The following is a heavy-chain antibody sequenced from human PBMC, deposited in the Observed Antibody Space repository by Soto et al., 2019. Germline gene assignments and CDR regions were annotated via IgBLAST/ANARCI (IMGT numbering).Heavy chain of an antibody. V-gene: IGHV2-5*01. CDR2: IYWNDDK. J-gene: IGHJ5*02. CDR1: GFSHSTSGVA. CDR3: ARLLSAALFSYDL. Sequence: QITLKESGPTLVKPTQTLTLTCTLSGFSHSTSGVAVGWIRQPPGQALEWLGHIYWNDDKYYSTSLKSRLSLSKDTSKNQVVHIKTNVDPLDTGTYYCARLLSAALFSYDLWGQGTLVTVSS. D-gene: IGHD1-26*01.